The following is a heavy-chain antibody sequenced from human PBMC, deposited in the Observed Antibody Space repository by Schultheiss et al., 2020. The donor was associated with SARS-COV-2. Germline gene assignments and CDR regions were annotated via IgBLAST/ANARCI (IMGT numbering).Heavy chain of an antibody. Sequence: SVKVSCKASGGTFSSYAISWVRQAPGQGLEWMGRIIPIFGIADSAQKFRGRITIKADTSTSTGYMELSSLTSEDTAVYYCVREGDGYKDAFDIWGQGTKVTVSS. CDR1: GGTFSSYA. V-gene: IGHV1-69*04. D-gene: IGHD5-24*01. CDR2: IIPIFGIA. CDR3: VREGDGYKDAFDI. J-gene: IGHJ3*02.